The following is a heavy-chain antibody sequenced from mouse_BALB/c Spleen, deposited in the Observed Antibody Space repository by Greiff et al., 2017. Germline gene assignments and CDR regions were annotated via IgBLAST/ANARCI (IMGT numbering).Heavy chain of an antibody. V-gene: IGHV5-17*02. D-gene: IGHD1-1*01. CDR2: ISSGSSTI. Sequence: EVHLVESGGGLVQPGGSRKLSCAASGFTFSSFGMHWVRQAPEKGLEWVAYISSGSSTIYYADTVKGRFTISRDNPKNTLFLQMTSLRSEDTAMYYCARADYYGSRGHYYAMDYWGQGTSVTVSS. CDR1: GFTFSSFG. J-gene: IGHJ4*01. CDR3: ARADYYGSRGHYYAMDY.